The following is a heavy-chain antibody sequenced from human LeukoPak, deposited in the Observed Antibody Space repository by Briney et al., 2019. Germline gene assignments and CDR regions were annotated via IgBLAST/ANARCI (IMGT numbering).Heavy chain of an antibody. D-gene: IGHD3-10*01. Sequence: SETLSLTCAVYGGSFSGYYWSWIRQPPGKGLEWIGEINHSGSTNYNPSLKSRVTISVDTSKNQFSLKLSSVTAADTAVYYCARLSGPSYYYGSGTINPSWFDPWGQGTLVTVSS. V-gene: IGHV4-34*01. CDR3: ARLSGPSYYYGSGTINPSWFDP. CDR1: GGSFSGYY. CDR2: INHSGST. J-gene: IGHJ5*02.